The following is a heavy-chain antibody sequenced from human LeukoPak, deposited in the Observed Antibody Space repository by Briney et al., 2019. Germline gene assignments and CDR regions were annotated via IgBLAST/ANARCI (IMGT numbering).Heavy chain of an antibody. CDR3: ARDGLNDILANDAFDI. J-gene: IGHJ3*02. CDR1: GFTVRSNY. V-gene: IGHV3-66*01. CDR2: IYSGGST. Sequence: PGGSLRLSCAASGFTVRSNYMSWVRQAPWKGLQWASVIYSGGSTYYADSVKGRFTISRDNSKNTLYLQMNSLRAEDTAVYYCARDGLNDILANDAFDIWGQGTMVTVSS. D-gene: IGHD3-9*01.